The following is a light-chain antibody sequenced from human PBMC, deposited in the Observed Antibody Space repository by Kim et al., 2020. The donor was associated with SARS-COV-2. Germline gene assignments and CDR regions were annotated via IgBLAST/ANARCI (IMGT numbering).Light chain of an antibody. CDR1: SGSIVSNY. V-gene: IGLV6-57*03. CDR3: QSYDNNIVI. Sequence: NFMLTHPHSVSESPGKTVTISCTRSSGSIVSNYVQWYQQRPGSAPTTVIYEDNQRRSGVPDRFSGSIDSSSNSASLTISGLKTEDEAGYYCQSYDNNIVIFGGGTQLTVL. CDR2: EDN. J-gene: IGLJ2*01.